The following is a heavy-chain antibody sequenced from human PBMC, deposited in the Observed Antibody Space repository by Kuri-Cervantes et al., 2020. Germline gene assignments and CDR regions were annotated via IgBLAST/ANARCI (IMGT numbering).Heavy chain of an antibody. CDR3: TTDGIDAFDT. CDR2: IKSKSEGGTT. V-gene: IGHV3-15*01. J-gene: IGHJ3*02. Sequence: WIRQPPGKGLEWVGRIKSKSEGGTTDYAAPVKGRFNISRDDSKNTLYLQINNLRIQDTAVYYCTTDGIDAFDTWGQGTMVTVSS. D-gene: IGHD1-14*01.